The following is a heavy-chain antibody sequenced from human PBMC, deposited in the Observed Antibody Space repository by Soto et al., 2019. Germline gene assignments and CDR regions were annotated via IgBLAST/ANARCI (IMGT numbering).Heavy chain of an antibody. CDR1: GGTFSSYA. V-gene: IGHV1-69*13. D-gene: IGHD2-15*01. J-gene: IGHJ3*01. Sequence: GASVKVSCKASGGTFSSYAISWVRQAPGQGLEWMGGIIPIFGTANYAQKFQGRVTITADESTSTAYMELSSLRSEDTAVYYCARDLRGGVVVAAIPPDAIHFCGPAPILTLF. CDR3: ARDLRGGVVVAAIPPDAIHF. CDR2: IIPIFGTA.